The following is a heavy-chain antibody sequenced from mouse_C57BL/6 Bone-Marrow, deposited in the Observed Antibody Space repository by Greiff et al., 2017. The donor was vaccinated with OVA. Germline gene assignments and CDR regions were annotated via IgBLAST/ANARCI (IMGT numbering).Heavy chain of an antibody. CDR2: IDPANGNT. CDR1: GFNIKNTY. J-gene: IGHJ3*01. D-gene: IGHD1-1*01. Sequence: VQLKESVAELVRPGASVKLSCTASGFNIKNTYMHWVKQRPEQGLEWIGRIDPANGNTKYAPKFQGKATITADTSSNTAYLQLSSLTSEDTAIYYCARGAYYGSSYVAYWGQGTLVTVSA. V-gene: IGHV14-3*01. CDR3: ARGAYYGSSYVAY.